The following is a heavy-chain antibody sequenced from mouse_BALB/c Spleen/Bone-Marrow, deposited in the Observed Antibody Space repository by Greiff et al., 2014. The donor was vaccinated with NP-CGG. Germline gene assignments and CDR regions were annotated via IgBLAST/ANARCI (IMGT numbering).Heavy chain of an antibody. CDR1: GYALTTYN. V-gene: IGHV1S135*01. D-gene: IGHD2-4*01. J-gene: IGHJ2*01. CDR3: ARYFDYDGFDY. CDR2: IDPYNGGT. Sequence: EVQLQQSGPELVKPGASVKVSCTASGYALTTYNMHWVKQSPGKSLEWIGYIDPYNGGTYYNQKFKGKATLTVDNSSTTAYMHLISLTSEDAALYYCARYFDYDGFDYWGQGTTLTVSS.